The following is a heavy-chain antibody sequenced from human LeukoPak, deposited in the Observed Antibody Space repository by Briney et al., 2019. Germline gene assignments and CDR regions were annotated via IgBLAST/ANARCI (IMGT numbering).Heavy chain of an antibody. CDR2: INHSGST. CDR1: RGSFSVYY. CDR3: ARGSRSYSSSSTNAFDI. V-gene: IGHV4-34*01. J-gene: IGHJ3*02. Sequence: SGTLSLTCAVYRGSFSVYYWTWIRQPPGKGLEWIGEINHSGSTNYNPSLKRRVTISVDTSKKQFSLKLGSVTAADTAVYYCARGSRSYSSSSTNAFDIWGQGTIVTVSS. D-gene: IGHD6-13*01.